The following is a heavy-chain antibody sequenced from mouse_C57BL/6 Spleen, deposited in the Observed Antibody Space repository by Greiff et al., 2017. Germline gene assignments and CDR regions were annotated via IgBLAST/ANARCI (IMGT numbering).Heavy chain of an antibody. D-gene: IGHD1-1*01. V-gene: IGHV1-76*01. CDR3: ARGGSYYCGSSDVFDY. CDR2: IYPGSGNT. J-gene: IGHJ2*01. Sequence: QVQLQQPGAELVRPGASVKLSCKASGYTFTDYYINWVKQRPGQGLEWIARIYPGSGNTYYNEKFKGKATLTAEKSSSTAYMQLSSLTSEDSAVYFCARGGSYYCGSSDVFDYWGQGTTLTVSS. CDR1: GYTFTDYY.